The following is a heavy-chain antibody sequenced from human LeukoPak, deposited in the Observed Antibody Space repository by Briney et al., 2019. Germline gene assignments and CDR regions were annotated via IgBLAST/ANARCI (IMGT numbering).Heavy chain of an antibody. CDR1: GDSVTGYY. V-gene: IGHV4-4*09. J-gene: IGHJ6*02. CDR3: ARPYYGSGTALRYYYGLDV. Sequence: PSETLSLTCTVFGDSVTGYYLNWVRQPPGKGLEWIGHIYKIGTTNYNPSLKSRLTISADTSKNQFSLKLSSVTAADTAVYYCARPYYGSGTALRYYYGLDVWGQGTTVTVSS. CDR2: IYKIGTT. D-gene: IGHD3-10*01.